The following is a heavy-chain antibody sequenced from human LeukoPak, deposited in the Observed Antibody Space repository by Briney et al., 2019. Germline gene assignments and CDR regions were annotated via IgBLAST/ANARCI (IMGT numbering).Heavy chain of an antibody. D-gene: IGHD7-27*01. CDR1: GFTVSSTF. J-gene: IGHJ4*02. CDR2: IYYSGST. CDR3: ARVGLGIRYYFDY. V-gene: IGHV4-39*07. Sequence: GSLRLSCAASGFTVSSTFMSWVRQAPGKGLEWIGSIYYSGSTYYNPSLKSRVTISVDTSKNQFSLKLSSVTAADTAVYYCARVGLGIRYYFDYWGQGTLVTVSS.